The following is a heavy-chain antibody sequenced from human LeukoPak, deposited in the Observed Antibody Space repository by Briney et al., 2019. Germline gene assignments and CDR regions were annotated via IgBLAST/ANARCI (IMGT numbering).Heavy chain of an antibody. V-gene: IGHV3-23*01. Sequence: GGSLRLSCAASGFTFSSYAMSWVRQAPGKGLEWVSPISGSGGSTYYADSVKGRFTISRDNSKNTLYLQMNSLRAEDTAVYYCAKDVKSDGVWDVDHWGQGTLVTVSS. J-gene: IGHJ4*02. CDR1: GFTFSSYA. CDR3: AKDVKSDGVWDVDH. D-gene: IGHD1-26*01. CDR2: ISGSGGST.